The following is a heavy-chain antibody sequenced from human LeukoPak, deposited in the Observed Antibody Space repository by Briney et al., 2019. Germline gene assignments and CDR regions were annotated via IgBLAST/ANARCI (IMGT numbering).Heavy chain of an antibody. Sequence: PSETLSLTCAVYGGSFSGYYWSWIRQPPGKGLEWIGEINHSGSTNYNPSLKSRVTISVDTSKNQFSLKLSSVTAADTAVYYCARGLGESSDYIWGSSPPSYPAPLHFDYWGQGTLVTVSS. V-gene: IGHV4-34*01. CDR1: GGSFSGYY. D-gene: IGHD3-16*01. J-gene: IGHJ4*02. CDR3: ARGLGESSDYIWGSSPPSYPAPLHFDY. CDR2: INHSGST.